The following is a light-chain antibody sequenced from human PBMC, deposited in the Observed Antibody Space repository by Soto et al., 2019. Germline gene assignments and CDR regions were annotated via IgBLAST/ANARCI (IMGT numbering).Light chain of an antibody. CDR3: QSFDSSLSAWV. CDR1: SSNIGAGYD. V-gene: IGLV1-40*01. J-gene: IGLJ3*02. CDR2: ANT. Sequence: QSVLTQSPSVSGAPGQRVTISCTGTSSNIGAGYDVHWYQQLPGTAPKLLVYANTDRPSGVPDRISGSKSGTSASLVITGLQAEDEADYYCQSFDSSLSAWVFGGGTKLTVL.